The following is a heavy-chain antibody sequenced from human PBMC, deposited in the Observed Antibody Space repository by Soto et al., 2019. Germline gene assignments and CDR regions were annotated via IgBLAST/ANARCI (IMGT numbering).Heavy chain of an antibody. CDR2: TYYRSKWYN. CDR3: AREVQVLLWFGELLSNYGMDV. D-gene: IGHD3-10*01. CDR1: GDSVSINSAA. V-gene: IGHV6-1*01. Sequence: SQTLSLTCAISGDSVSINSAARNWIRQSPSRGLEWLGRTYYRSKWYNDYAVSVKSRITINPDTSKNQFSLQLNSVTPEDTAVYYCAREVQVLLWFGELLSNYGMDVWGQGTTVTVSS. J-gene: IGHJ6*02.